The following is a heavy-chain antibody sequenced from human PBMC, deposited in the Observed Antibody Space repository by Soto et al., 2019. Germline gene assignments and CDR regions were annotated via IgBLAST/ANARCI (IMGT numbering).Heavy chain of an antibody. Sequence: PGGSLRLSCAASGITFSSYSMNWVRQAPGKGLEWVSSISSSSSYIYYADSVKGRFTISRDNAKNSLYLQMNSLRAEDTAVYYCATTVGVVAATTFPYYYGMDVWGQGTTVTVSS. V-gene: IGHV3-21*01. D-gene: IGHD2-15*01. CDR1: GITFSSYS. CDR2: ISSSSSYI. J-gene: IGHJ6*02. CDR3: ATTVGVVAATTFPYYYGMDV.